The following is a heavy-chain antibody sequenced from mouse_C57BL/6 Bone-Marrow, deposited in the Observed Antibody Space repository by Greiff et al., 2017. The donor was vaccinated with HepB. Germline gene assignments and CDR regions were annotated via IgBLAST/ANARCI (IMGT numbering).Heavy chain of an antibody. Sequence: QVQLQQPGAELVKPGASVKMSCKASGYTFTSYWITWVKQRPGQGLEWIGDIYPGSGSTNYNEKFKSKAILTVDTTSSTAYMQLSRLTSEDSAVYYCASPLYGSSYDFDVWGTGTTVTVSS. CDR2: IYPGSGST. J-gene: IGHJ1*03. CDR1: GYTFTSYW. CDR3: ASPLYGSSYDFDV. V-gene: IGHV1-55*01. D-gene: IGHD1-1*01.